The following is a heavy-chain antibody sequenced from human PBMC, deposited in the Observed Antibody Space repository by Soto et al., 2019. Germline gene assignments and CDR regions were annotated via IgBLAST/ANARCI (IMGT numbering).Heavy chain of an antibody. CDR2: VSHDGRNT. J-gene: IGHJ4*02. Sequence: VQLVASGGGVVQPGRSLRLSCAASGFTFSDYAMHWVRQAPGKGLEWVAVVSHDGRNTHHADSVKGRFTISRDSSKNTVSRDMTAVSGEDTVVYYCAKGGRQWLVTSDYNYWGQRALVTVSS. CDR1: GFTFSDYA. V-gene: IGHV3-30*18. D-gene: IGHD6-19*01. CDR3: AKGGRQWLVTSDYNY.